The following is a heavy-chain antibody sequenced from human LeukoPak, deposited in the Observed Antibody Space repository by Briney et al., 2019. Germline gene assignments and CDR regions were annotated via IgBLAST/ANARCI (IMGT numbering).Heavy chain of an antibody. V-gene: IGHV4-61*02. CDR3: ARDGVTTDY. Sequence: SQTLSLTCTVSGGSISSGSYYWSWIRQPAGKGLEWIGRIYTGGSTNYNPSLKSRVTISVDTSKNQFSLKLSSVTAADTAVYYCARDGVTTDYWGQGTLVTVSS. CDR1: GGSISSGSYY. CDR2: IYTGGST. D-gene: IGHD4-11*01. J-gene: IGHJ4*02.